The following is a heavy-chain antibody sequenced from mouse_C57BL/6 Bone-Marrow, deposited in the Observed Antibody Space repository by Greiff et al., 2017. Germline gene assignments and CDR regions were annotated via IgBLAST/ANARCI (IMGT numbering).Heavy chain of an antibody. J-gene: IGHJ1*03. Sequence: QVQLQQSGAELVRPGSSVKLSCKDSYFAFMASAMHWVKQRPGHGLEWIGSFTRYSDATDYSKNFKGKATLTANTSSSTAYMELSSLTSEDSAVYYCAVVYDGYYGYGDVGGRGTAVTVTA. D-gene: IGHD2-3*01. CDR3: AVVYDGYYGYGDV. CDR2: FTRYSDAT. V-gene: IGHV1-49*01. CDR1: YFAFMASA.